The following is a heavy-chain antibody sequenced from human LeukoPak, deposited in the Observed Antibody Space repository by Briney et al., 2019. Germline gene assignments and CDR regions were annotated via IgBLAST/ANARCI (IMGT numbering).Heavy chain of an antibody. CDR1: GFTFSDHY. D-gene: IGHD1-26*01. CDR2: TRTKAKDYTT. CDR3: ARVGVVGANYGMDV. Sequence: GGSLRLSCATSGFTFSDHYMDWVRQAPGKGLEWVARTRTKAKDYTTEYAASVKGRFTVSRDESMHSLYLQMNSLKTEDTAVYYCARVGVVGANYGMDVWGQGTTVTVSS. V-gene: IGHV3-72*01. J-gene: IGHJ6*02.